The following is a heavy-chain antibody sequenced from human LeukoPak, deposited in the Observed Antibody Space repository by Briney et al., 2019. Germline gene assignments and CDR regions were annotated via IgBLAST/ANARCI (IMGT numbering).Heavy chain of an antibody. V-gene: IGHV3-30*18. CDR3: AKLGGDIVVVPAA. Sequence: GGSLRLSCAASGFTFSSYGMHWVRQAPGKGLEWVAVISYDGSNKYYADSVKGRFTISGDNSKNTLYLQMNSLRAEDTAVYYCAKLGGDIVVVPAAWGQGTLVTVSS. CDR1: GFTFSSYG. J-gene: IGHJ4*02. D-gene: IGHD2-2*01. CDR2: ISYDGSNK.